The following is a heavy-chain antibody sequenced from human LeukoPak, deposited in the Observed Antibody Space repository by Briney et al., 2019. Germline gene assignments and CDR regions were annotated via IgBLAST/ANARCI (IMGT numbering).Heavy chain of an antibody. CDR2: ISYAGSNK. CDR3: AKGVSLYSSGWYET. D-gene: IGHD6-19*01. V-gene: IGHV3-30*18. CDR1: GFTFSSYG. J-gene: IGHJ5*02. Sequence: GRSLRLSCAASGFTFSSYGIHWVRQAPGKGLEWVAVISYAGSNKYYADSVKGRFTISRDNSKNTLYLQMNSLRAEDTAVYYCAKGVSLYSSGWYETWGQGTLVTVSS.